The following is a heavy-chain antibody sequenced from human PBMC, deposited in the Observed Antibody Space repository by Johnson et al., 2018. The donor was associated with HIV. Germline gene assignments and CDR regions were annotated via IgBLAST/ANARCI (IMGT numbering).Heavy chain of an antibody. J-gene: IGHJ3*02. Sequence: QVQLVESGGGLVKPGGSLRLSCAASGFTFSDYYMSWIRQTPGKGLEWVSYISSSGTSVYYADSVKGRFSISRDNAKHSLYLQMNSLRAEDTALYYCAKDLALSGYLDAFDIWGQGTMVTVSS. CDR2: ISSSGTSV. V-gene: IGHV3-11*01. CDR3: AKDLALSGYLDAFDI. D-gene: IGHD3-22*01. CDR1: GFTFSDYY.